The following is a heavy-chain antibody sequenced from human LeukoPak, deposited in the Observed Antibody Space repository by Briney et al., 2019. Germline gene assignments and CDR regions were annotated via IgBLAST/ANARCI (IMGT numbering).Heavy chain of an antibody. V-gene: IGHV1-18*01. CDR3: ARDPGGYSYGLIDY. CDR2: ISAYNGNT. CDR1: GYTFTSYG. D-gene: IGHD5-18*01. Sequence: ASVKVSCKASGYTFTSYGISWVRQAPGQGLEWMGWISAYNGNTNYAQKLQGRVTMTTDTSTSTAYMELRSLRSDDTAVYYCARDPGGYSYGLIDYWGQGTLVTVSS. J-gene: IGHJ4*02.